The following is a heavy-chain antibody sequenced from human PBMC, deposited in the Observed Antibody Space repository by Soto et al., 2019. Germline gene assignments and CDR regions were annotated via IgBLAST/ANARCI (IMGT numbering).Heavy chain of an antibody. CDR2: ISAYNGNT. CDR3: ARDAVYSSGWYHYFDY. D-gene: IGHD6-19*01. V-gene: IGHV1-18*01. Sequence: ASVKVSCEASGYTFTSYGISCVRQAPGQGLEWMGWISAYNGNTNYAQKLQGRVTMTTDTSTSTAYMELRSLRSDDTAVYYCARDAVYSSGWYHYFDYWGQGTLVTVSS. J-gene: IGHJ4*02. CDR1: GYTFTSYG.